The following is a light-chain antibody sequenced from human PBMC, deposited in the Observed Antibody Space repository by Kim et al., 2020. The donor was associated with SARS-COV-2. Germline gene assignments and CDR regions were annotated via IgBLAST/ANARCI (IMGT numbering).Light chain of an antibody. CDR2: GAS. V-gene: IGKV3-15*01. J-gene: IGKJ3*01. CDR3: HQYYSWPPL. Sequence: EIVMTQSPATLSVSPGERATLSCRASQSVSSNLAWYQQKPGQAPRLLIYGASTRASDIPARFSGSGSGTEFTLTISSLQSEDFAVYYCHQYYSWPPLFGPGTKVDIK. CDR1: QSVSSN.